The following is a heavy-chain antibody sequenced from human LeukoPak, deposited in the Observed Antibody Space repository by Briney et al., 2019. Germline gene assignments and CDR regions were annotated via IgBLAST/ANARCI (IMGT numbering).Heavy chain of an antibody. CDR2: ISGRDGRT. D-gene: IGHD6-13*01. J-gene: IGHJ4*02. CDR1: GLTFYTYA. Sequence: GGSLRLSCAVSGLTFYTYAMSWVRQAPGKGLEWVSAISGRDGRTYYSDSVKGRFTISRDNSQNTLYLQMNTLRAEDTAVYYCSTSPSFGSSWYQFNYWGQGALVIVSS. CDR3: STSPSFGSSWYQFNY. V-gene: IGHV3-23*01.